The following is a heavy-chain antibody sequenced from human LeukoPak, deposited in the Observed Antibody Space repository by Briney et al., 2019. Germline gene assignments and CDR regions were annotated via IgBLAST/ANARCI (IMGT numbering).Heavy chain of an antibody. V-gene: IGHV4-34*01. Sequence: PSETLSLTCAVYGGSFSGYYWSWIRQPPGKGLEWIGEINHSGSTNYNPSLKSRVTISVDTSKNQFSLKLSSVTAADTAVYYCARGPLRRRESSGWYGNYYYYYMDVWGKGTTVTVSS. CDR1: GGSFSGYY. D-gene: IGHD6-19*01. J-gene: IGHJ6*03. CDR3: ARGPLRRRESSGWYGNYYYYYMDV. CDR2: INHSGST.